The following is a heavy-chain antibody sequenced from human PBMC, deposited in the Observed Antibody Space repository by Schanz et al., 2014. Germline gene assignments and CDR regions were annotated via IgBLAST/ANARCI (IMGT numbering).Heavy chain of an antibody. CDR2: INSVGSNT. D-gene: IGHD3-10*01. CDR3: ARPALWFGDNCFAP. V-gene: IGHV3-74*02. CDR1: GFTFSSHW. J-gene: IGHJ5*02. Sequence: EVQLVESGGGLVKPGGSLRLSCAASGFTFSSHWMHWVRQDPGKGLVWVARINSVGSNTDYADSVTGRFTISRDNSKNTLYLQMNSLRAEDTAVYYCARPALWFGDNCFAPWGQGTLVTVSS.